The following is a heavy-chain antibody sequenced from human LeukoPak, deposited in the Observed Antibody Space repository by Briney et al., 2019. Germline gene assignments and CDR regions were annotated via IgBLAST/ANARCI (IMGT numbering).Heavy chain of an antibody. J-gene: IGHJ6*02. CDR3: ARGERITMVRGATYYYYYGMDV. D-gene: IGHD3-10*01. CDR1: GYTFTSYA. Sequence: ASVKVSCKASGYTFTSYAMHWVRQAPGQRLERMGWINAGNGNTKYSQKFQGRVTITRDTSASTAYMELSSLRSEDTAVYYCARGERITMVRGATYYYYYGMDVWGQGTTVTVSS. V-gene: IGHV1-3*01. CDR2: INAGNGNT.